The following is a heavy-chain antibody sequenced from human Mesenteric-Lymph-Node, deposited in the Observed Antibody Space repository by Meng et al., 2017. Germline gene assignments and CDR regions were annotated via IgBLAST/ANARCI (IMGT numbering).Heavy chain of an antibody. CDR2: ISADGSTP. J-gene: IGHJ1*01. Sequence: GESLKISCSASGFTFTSHWMHWVRQVPGKGLVWVSSISADGSTPNYADSVKGRFTISRDNAKDTVYLEMNSLRGDDTALYYCANDRITDWGQGTLVTVSS. CDR3: ANDRITD. V-gene: IGHV3-74*01. CDR1: GFTFTSHW. D-gene: IGHD3-10*01.